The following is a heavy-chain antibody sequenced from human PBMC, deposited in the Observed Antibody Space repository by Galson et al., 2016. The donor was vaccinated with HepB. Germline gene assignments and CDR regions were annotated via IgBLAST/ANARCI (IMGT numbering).Heavy chain of an antibody. CDR3: ARDGKLYDFWSGYYLDY. J-gene: IGHJ4*02. CDR2: LSTYNGNT. CDR1: GYTFTSYG. Sequence: SVKVSCKASGYTFTSYGISWVRQAPGQGLEWMGWLSTYNGNTNYAQKLQGRVTMTTDTSTSTAYMELRSLRSDDTAVYYYARDGKLYDFWSGYYLDYWGQGTLVTVSS. V-gene: IGHV1-18*01. D-gene: IGHD3-3*01.